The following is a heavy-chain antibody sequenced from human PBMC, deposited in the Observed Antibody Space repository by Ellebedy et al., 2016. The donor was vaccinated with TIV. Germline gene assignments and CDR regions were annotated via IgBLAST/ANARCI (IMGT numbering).Heavy chain of an antibody. CDR1: GGSISSGTYY. D-gene: IGHD3-10*01. Sequence: MPSETLSLTCTVSGGSISSGTYYLGWIRQPPGKGLEWIGNIYYSGSSYYTYNNPSLKRRVTISTDPSKNQFSLKLRSVTAADTAVYYCARDGLVRGVTPPDYWGQGTLVTVSS. V-gene: IGHV4-39*07. CDR3: ARDGLVRGVTPPDY. CDR2: IYYSGSSYYT. J-gene: IGHJ4*02.